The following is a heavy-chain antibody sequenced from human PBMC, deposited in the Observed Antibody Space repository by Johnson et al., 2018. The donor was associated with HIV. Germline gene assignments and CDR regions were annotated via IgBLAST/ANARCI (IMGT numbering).Heavy chain of an antibody. D-gene: IGHD5-18*01. Sequence: QVQLVESGGGVVQPGRSLRLSCAASGFSFSSYGMHWVRQAPGKGLEWVAFIRNDGSNTYYVDSVKGRFTISRDNSKNTLYLQMNSLRAEDTAVYYCARDRGGYSYGYDSDAFDIWGKGTMVTVYS. V-gene: IGHV3-30*02. CDR3: ARDRGGYSYGYDSDAFDI. CDR1: GFSFSSYG. J-gene: IGHJ3*02. CDR2: IRNDGSNT.